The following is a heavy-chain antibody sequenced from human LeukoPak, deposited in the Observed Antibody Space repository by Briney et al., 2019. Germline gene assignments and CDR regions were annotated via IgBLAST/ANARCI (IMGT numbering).Heavy chain of an antibody. CDR2: IIPIFGTA. J-gene: IGHJ5*02. D-gene: IGHD3-3*01. CDR3: ARDASPDYDFWSGYYPTRGGFDP. CDR1: GGTFSSYA. Sequence: SVKVSCKASGGTFSSYAISWVRQAPGQGLEWMGGIIPIFGTANYAQKFQGRVTITADESTSTAYMELSSLRSEDTAVYYCARDASPDYDFWSGYYPTRGGFDPWGQGTLVTVSS. V-gene: IGHV1-69*13.